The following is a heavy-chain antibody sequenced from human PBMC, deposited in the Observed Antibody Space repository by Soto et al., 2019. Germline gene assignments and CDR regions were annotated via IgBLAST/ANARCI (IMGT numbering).Heavy chain of an antibody. Sequence: SETLSLTCTVSGGSISSYYWSWIRQPPGKGLEWIGYIYYSGSTNYNPSLKSRVTISVDTSKNQFSLKLSSVTAADTAVYYCARTSTWRGGSGSYYYYYYMDVWGKGTTVTVSS. CDR1: GGSISSYY. CDR3: ARTSTWRGGSGSYYYYYYMDV. J-gene: IGHJ6*03. V-gene: IGHV4-59*08. D-gene: IGHD3-10*01. CDR2: IYYSGST.